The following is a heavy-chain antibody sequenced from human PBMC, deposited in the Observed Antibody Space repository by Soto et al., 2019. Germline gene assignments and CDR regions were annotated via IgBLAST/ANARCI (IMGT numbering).Heavy chain of an antibody. CDR3: ARAAYGSGSYY. J-gene: IGHJ4*02. V-gene: IGHV4-59*01. CDR1: GGSISSYY. D-gene: IGHD3-10*01. Sequence: SETLSLTCTVSGGSISSYYLSWIRQPPGKGLEWIGYIYYSGSTNYNPSLKSRVTISVDTSKNQFSLKLSSVTAADTAVYYCARAAYGSGSYYWGQGTLVTVSS. CDR2: IYYSGST.